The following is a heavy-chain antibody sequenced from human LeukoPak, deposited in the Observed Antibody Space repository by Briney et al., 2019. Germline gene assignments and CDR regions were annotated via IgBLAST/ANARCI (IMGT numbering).Heavy chain of an antibody. CDR3: AKGQMATDYYSDMDV. V-gene: IGHV3-15*01. J-gene: IGHJ6*02. D-gene: IGHD5-24*01. Sequence: GGSLRLSCAASGFTFSDAWMSWVRQAPGKGLEWVGRIKSKTDGGTTDYAAPVKGRFTISRDDSKNTLYLQMNSLRAEDTAVYYCAKGQMATDYYSDMDVWGQGTTVTVSS. CDR2: IKSKTDGGTT. CDR1: GFTFSDAW.